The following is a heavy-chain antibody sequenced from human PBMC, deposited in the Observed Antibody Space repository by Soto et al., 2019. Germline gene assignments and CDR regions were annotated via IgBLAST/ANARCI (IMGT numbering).Heavy chain of an antibody. D-gene: IGHD3-9*01. J-gene: IGHJ6*02. CDR3: AKASGRPNYDIFTFGTKQKTDYYYYYGMDV. V-gene: IGHV3-23*01. CDR2: ISGSGGST. CDR1: GFTFSSYA. Sequence: EVQLLESGGGLVQPGGSLRLSCAASGFTFSSYAMSWVRQAPGKGLEWVSAISGSGGSTYYADSVKGRFTISRDNSKNTLYLQMNSLRAEDTAVYYCAKASGRPNYDIFTFGTKQKTDYYYYYGMDVWGQGTTVTVSS.